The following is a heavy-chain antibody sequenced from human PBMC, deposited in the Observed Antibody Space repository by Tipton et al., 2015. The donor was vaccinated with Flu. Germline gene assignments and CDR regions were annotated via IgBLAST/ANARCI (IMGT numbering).Heavy chain of an antibody. D-gene: IGHD3-22*01. CDR2: IYHSGNT. Sequence: LRLSCGVSGYSISSGHYWGWIRQSPGKGLEWIASIYHSGNTYYNPSLKSRVTISVDTSKNQLSLKLTSVTAADTAVYYCARRKFYDSSGYYYPLFDFWGQGTLVTVSS. J-gene: IGHJ4*02. V-gene: IGHV4-38-2*01. CDR1: GYSISSGHY. CDR3: ARRKFYDSSGYYYPLFDF.